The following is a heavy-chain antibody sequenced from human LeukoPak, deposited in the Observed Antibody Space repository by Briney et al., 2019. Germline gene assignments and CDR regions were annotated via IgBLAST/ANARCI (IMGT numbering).Heavy chain of an antibody. CDR3: TRWVTSGSQFDY. Sequence: HPGGSLRLSCAASGFTFSGSAMHWVRQASGKGLEWVGRIRSKANSYATAYAASVKGRFTISRDDSKNTAYLQMNSLKTEDTAVYYCTRWVTSGSQFDYWGQGTLVTVSS. CDR1: GFTFSGSA. V-gene: IGHV3-73*01. D-gene: IGHD1-26*01. CDR2: IRSKANSYAT. J-gene: IGHJ4*02.